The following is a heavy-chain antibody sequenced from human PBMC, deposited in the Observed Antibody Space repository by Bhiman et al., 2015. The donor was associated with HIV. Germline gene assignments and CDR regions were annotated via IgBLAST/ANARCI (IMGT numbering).Heavy chain of an antibody. CDR3: ARLWGVYYFDY. CDR1: GFTFSSYW. D-gene: IGHD3-10*01. J-gene: IGHJ4*02. V-gene: IGHV3-7*05. CDR2: IKEDGS. Sequence: EVQVEESGGGLVQPGGSLRLSCAASGFTFSSYWMSWVRQPPGKGLEWVANIKEDGSDVDSVKGRFTISRDNAKNSLYLRMDSLRAEDTAVYYCARLWGVYYFDYWGQGTLVAVSS.